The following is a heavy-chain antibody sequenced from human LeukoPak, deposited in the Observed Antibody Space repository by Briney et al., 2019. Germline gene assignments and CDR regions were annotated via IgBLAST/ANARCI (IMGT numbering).Heavy chain of an antibody. CDR2: INPSGGST. CDR1: GYTFTSYY. V-gene: IGHV1-46*01. D-gene: IGHD3-9*01. CDR3: ARDPIFLGREGSIDY. J-gene: IGHJ4*02. Sequence: ASVKVSCKTSGYTFTSYYIHWVRQAPGQGLEWMGIINPSGGSTSYAQKFQGRITMIRDTSTCTVYMELSSPRSEDTAVYYCARDPIFLGREGSIDYWGQGTLVTVSS.